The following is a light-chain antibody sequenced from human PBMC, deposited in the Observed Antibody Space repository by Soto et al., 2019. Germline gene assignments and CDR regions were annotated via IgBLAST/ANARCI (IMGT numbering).Light chain of an antibody. J-gene: IGLJ1*01. CDR1: SSDIGDYNY. V-gene: IGLV2-14*01. CDR3: ASFRSGTILV. Sequence: QSVLTQPASVSGSPGQSITISCTGTSSDIGDYNYVSWFQQHPGRAPKLLIFEVTNRPSGVSNRFSGSKAGNTASLTISGLLEDDEADYFCASFRSGTILVFGSGTKVTVL. CDR2: EVT.